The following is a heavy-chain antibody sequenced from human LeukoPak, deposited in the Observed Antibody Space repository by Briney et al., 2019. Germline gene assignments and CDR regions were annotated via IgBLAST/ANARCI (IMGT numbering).Heavy chain of an antibody. D-gene: IGHD3-10*01. V-gene: IGHV3-48*03. CDR2: ISTGGSAI. J-gene: IGHJ4*02. CDR1: GFTFSSYE. Sequence: GGSLTLSCAASGFTFSSYEKNWVRHAPGKGLEWVSYISTGGSAIYYADSVKGRFTISRDNAKNSLYLQMNSLRAEDTAVYYCARVSGSGSYYNAAYWGQGTLVTVSS. CDR3: ARVSGSGSYYNAAY.